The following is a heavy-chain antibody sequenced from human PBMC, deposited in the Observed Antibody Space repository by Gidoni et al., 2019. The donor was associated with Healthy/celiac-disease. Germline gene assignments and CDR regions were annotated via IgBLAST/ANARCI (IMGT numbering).Heavy chain of an antibody. V-gene: IGHV3-48*01. CDR3: ARPSGRKGWGAFDI. J-gene: IGHJ3*02. Sequence: EVQLVESGGGLVQPGGSLRLSCAASGFTFSSYSMNWVRQAPGKGLEWVSYISSSSSTIYYADSVKGRFTISRDNAKNSLYLQMNSLRAEDTAVYYCARPSGRKGWGAFDIWGQGTMVTVSS. CDR2: ISSSSSTI. D-gene: IGHD1-26*01. CDR1: GFTFSSYS.